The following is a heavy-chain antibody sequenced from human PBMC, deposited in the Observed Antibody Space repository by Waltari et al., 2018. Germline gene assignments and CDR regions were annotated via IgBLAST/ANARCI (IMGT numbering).Heavy chain of an antibody. CDR1: GGTFSSYT. Sequence: QVQLVQSGAEVKKPGSSVKVSCKASGGTFSSYTISWVRQAPGQGLEWMGRIIPILGIANYSQKFQGRVTITADKSTSTAYMELNSLRAEDTAVYYCARNSGSYYWGQGTLVTVSS. CDR3: ARNSGSYY. D-gene: IGHD1-26*01. V-gene: IGHV1-69*02. J-gene: IGHJ4*02. CDR2: IIPILGIA.